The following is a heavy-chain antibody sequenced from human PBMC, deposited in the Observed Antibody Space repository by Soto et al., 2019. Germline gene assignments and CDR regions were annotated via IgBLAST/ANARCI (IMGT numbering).Heavy chain of an antibody. V-gene: IGHV3-30-3*01. J-gene: IGHJ6*02. Sequence: GGSLRLSCAASGFTFSNAWMNWVRQAPGQGLEWVAVISYDGSNKYYADSVKGRFTISRDNSKNTLYLQMNSLRAEDTAVYYCARDDSSGYQYYYYGMDVWGQGTTVTVSS. CDR2: ISYDGSNK. CDR1: GFTFSNAW. D-gene: IGHD3-22*01. CDR3: ARDDSSGYQYYYYGMDV.